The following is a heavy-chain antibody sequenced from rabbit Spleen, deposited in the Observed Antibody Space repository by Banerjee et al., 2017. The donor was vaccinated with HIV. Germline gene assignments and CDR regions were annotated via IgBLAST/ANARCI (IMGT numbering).Heavy chain of an antibody. D-gene: IGHD8-1*01. CDR2: IYAGSSGLT. Sequence: QSLEESGGDLVKPGASLTLTCTASGFSFTNTYYMCWVRQPPGKGLEWIACIYAGSSGLTYYASWAKGRFTISKTSSTTVTLQMTSLTVADTATYFCARDTGSSFSTYGMDLWGQGTLVTVS. CDR3: ARDTGSSFSTYGMDL. V-gene: IGHV1S40*01. J-gene: IGHJ6*01. CDR1: GFSFTNTYY.